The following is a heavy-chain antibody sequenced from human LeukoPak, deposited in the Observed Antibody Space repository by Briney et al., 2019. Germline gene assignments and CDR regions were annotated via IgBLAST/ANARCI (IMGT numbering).Heavy chain of an antibody. CDR2: ISSSSSYI. J-gene: IGHJ4*02. CDR1: GFTFSSYS. Sequence: PGGSLRLSCAASGFTFSSYSMNWVRQAPGKGLEWVSSISSSSSYIYYADSVKGRFTISRDNAKNSLYLQMNSLRAEDTAVYYCARDPVRSPYYYDSSGYYSTFDYWGQGTLVTVSS. D-gene: IGHD3-22*01. CDR3: ARDPVRSPYYYDSSGYYSTFDY. V-gene: IGHV3-21*01.